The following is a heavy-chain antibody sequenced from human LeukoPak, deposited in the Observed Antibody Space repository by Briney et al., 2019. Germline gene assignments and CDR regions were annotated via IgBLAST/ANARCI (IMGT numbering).Heavy chain of an antibody. J-gene: IGHJ3*02. CDR1: AFTFSSYA. V-gene: IGHV3-23*01. CDR3: AKELYYGSGSYYFDAFDI. D-gene: IGHD3-10*01. Sequence: PGGSLRLSCAASAFTFSSYAMSWVRQAPGKGLEWVSAISGSGGSTYYADSVKGRFIISRDNSKNTLYLQMNSLRAEDTAVYYCAKELYYGSGSYYFDAFDIWGQGTMVTVSS. CDR2: ISGSGGST.